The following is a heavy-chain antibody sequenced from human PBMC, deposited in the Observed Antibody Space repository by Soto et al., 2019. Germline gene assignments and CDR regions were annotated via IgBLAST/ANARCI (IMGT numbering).Heavy chain of an antibody. D-gene: IGHD6-13*01. CDR1: GGSISSYY. Sequence: SETLSLTCTVSGGSISSYYWSWIRQPPGKGLEWIGYIYYSGSTYYNPSHKSRVTISVDTSKNQFSLKLSSVTAADTAVYCCARGPGRAAANEEPDACDFWGQGTMVSV. J-gene: IGHJ3*01. CDR2: IYYSGST. V-gene: IGHV4-59*12. CDR3: ARGPGRAAANEEPDACDF.